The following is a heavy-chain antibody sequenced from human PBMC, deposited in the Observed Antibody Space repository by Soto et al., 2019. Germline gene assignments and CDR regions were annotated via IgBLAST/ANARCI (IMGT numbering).Heavy chain of an antibody. CDR2: ISGSGGST. J-gene: IGHJ2*01. V-gene: IGHV3-23*01. CDR3: AKDGEGDYGDYDNWYFDL. CDR1: GFTFSSYA. D-gene: IGHD4-17*01. Sequence: EVQLLESGGGLVQPGGSLRLYCAASGFTFSSYAMSWVRQAPGKGLEWVSAISGSGGSTYYADSVKGRFTISRDNSKNTLYLQMNSLRAEDTAVYYCAKDGEGDYGDYDNWYFDLWGRGTLVTVSS.